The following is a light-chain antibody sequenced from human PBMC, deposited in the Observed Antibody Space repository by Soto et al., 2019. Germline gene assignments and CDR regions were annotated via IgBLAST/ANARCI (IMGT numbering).Light chain of an antibody. Sequence: AIRMTQSPSSLSASTGDTVTITCRASQDIGSVLAWYQQKPGTAPKVLISGASNLHGGVPSRFSGSGSRIDFTLTITHLQSEDFATYYCQHYLNYPITFGQGTRL. CDR1: QDIGSV. CDR2: GAS. V-gene: IGKV1-8*01. CDR3: QHYLNYPIT. J-gene: IGKJ5*01.